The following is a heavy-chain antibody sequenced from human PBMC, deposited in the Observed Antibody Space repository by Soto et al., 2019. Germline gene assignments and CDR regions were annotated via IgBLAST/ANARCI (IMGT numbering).Heavy chain of an antibody. CDR2: IYYSGST. Sequence: SETLSLTCTVSGGSISSSSYYWGWIRQPPGKGLEWIGSIYYSGSTYYNPSLKSRVTISVDTSKNQFSLKLSSVTAADTAVYYCARVQRDYYYYGMDVWCQGTTVTVSS. J-gene: IGHJ6*02. V-gene: IGHV4-39*01. CDR3: ARVQRDYYYYGMDV. CDR1: GGSISSSSYY.